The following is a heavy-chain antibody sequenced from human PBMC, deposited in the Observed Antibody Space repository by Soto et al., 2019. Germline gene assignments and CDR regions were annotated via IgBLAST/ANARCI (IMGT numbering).Heavy chain of an antibody. Sequence: QVQLVQSGAEVKKPGAPGRASCKALVSTFTSFAFSWVRQAPGQGLEWMGWINVYNGNTNYAQKLQGRVTMTTDTSTSTAYLDLRSLRSDDTAVYFCARDTSRGEYDYWGQGTLVTVSS. CDR2: INVYNGNT. J-gene: IGHJ4*02. V-gene: IGHV1-18*01. D-gene: IGHD3-10*01. CDR1: VSTFTSFA. CDR3: ARDTSRGEYDY.